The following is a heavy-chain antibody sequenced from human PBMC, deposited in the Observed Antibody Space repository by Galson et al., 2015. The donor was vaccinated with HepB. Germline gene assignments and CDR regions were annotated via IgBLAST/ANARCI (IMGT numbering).Heavy chain of an antibody. CDR3: AKARTYYDFWSCAAGDY. CDR2: ISYDGSNK. CDR1: GFTFSSYG. D-gene: IGHD3-3*01. J-gene: IGHJ4*02. V-gene: IGHV3-30*18. Sequence: SLRLSCAASGFTFSSYGMHWVRQAPGKGLEWVAVISYDGSNKYYADSVKGRFTISRDNSKNTLYLQMNSLRAEDTAVYYCAKARTYYDFWSCAAGDYWGQETLVTVSS.